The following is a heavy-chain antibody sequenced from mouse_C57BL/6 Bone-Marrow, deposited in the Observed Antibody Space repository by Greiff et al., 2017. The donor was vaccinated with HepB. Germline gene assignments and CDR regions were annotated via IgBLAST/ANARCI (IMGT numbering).Heavy chain of an antibody. Sequence: QVQLQQSGAELVRPGASVTLSCKASGYTFTDYEMHWVKQTPVHGLEWIGAIDPETGGTAYNQKFKGKAILTADNSSSTAYMELRSLTSEDSAVYYCTLSTMVTTSYFDYWGQGTTLTVSS. J-gene: IGHJ2*01. CDR2: IDPETGGT. V-gene: IGHV1-15*01. D-gene: IGHD2-1*01. CDR3: TLSTMVTTSYFDY. CDR1: GYTFTDYE.